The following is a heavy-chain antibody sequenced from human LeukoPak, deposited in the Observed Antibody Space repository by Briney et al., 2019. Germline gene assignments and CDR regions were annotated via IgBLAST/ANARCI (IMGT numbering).Heavy chain of an antibody. CDR3: ARGAVAGRGAFDI. V-gene: IGHV3-53*01. Sequence: GGSLRLSCTASGFTFSSYTMNWVRQAPGKGLEWVSVIYSGGSTYYADSVKGRFTISRDNSKSTLYIQMNSLRAEDTAVYYCARGAVAGRGAFDIWGQGTMVTVSS. J-gene: IGHJ3*02. CDR1: GFTFSSYT. CDR2: IYSGGST. D-gene: IGHD6-19*01.